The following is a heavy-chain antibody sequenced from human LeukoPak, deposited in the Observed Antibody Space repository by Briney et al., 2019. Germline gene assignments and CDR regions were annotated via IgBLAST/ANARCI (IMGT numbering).Heavy chain of an antibody. CDR3: AISTTTVTVFDY. Sequence: ASVKVSCKVSGYTLTELSMHWVRQAPGKGLEWMGGFDPEDGETIYAQKFQGRVTMTEDTSTDTACMELSGLRSEDTAVYYCAISTTTVTVFDYWGQGTLVTVPS. J-gene: IGHJ4*02. CDR1: GYTLTELS. D-gene: IGHD4-17*01. V-gene: IGHV1-24*01. CDR2: FDPEDGET.